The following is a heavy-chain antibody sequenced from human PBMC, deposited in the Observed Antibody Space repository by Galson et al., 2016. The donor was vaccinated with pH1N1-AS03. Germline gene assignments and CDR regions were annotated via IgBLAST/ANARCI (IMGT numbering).Heavy chain of an antibody. CDR3: TRAIALADSI. Sequence: SLRLSCAASGFTLSSYWMSWVRQAPGKGLEWVANIKQDGSDKYYVDSVKGRFTTSRDNAKNSLYLQMNNLRAEDTAVYYCTRAIALADSIWGQGTLVTVSS. D-gene: IGHD6-19*01. CDR2: IKQDGSDK. CDR1: GFTLSSYW. V-gene: IGHV3-7*03. J-gene: IGHJ4*02.